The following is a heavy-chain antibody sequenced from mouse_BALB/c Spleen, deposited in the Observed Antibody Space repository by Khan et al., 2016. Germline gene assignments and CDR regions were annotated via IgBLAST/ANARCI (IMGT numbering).Heavy chain of an antibody. V-gene: IGHV5-12*02. J-gene: IGHJ3*01. D-gene: IGHD4-1*01. CDR1: GFTFSDYY. CDR2: ISNGGGST. Sequence: LVESGGGLVQPGGSLKLSCATSGFTFSDYYMYWVRQTPEKRLEWVAYISNGGGSTYYPDTVKGRFTISRDNAKNTLYLQMSRLKSEDTAMYYCASQLGLAYWGQGTLVTVSA. CDR3: ASQLGLAY.